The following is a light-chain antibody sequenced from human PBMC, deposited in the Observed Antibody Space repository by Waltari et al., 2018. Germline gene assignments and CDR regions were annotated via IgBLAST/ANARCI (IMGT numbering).Light chain of an antibody. Sequence: DIHITPSPSTLSALVGDRVTITCRASQRISKFLAWYQLKPGKAPKLLIYGASTLDGGVPSRFSGSGSGAEFTLTISSLQPDDVATYHCHQYHTYLWTFGQGTKVEIK. CDR3: HQYHTYLWT. CDR2: GAS. V-gene: IGKV1-5*01. CDR1: QRISKF. J-gene: IGKJ1*01.